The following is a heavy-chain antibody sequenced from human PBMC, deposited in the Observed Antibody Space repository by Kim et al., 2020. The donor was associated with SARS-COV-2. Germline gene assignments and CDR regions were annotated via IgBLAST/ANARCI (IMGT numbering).Heavy chain of an antibody. CDR1: GDSIFSFNYY. CDR2: INYSGNA. D-gene: IGHD2-15*01. J-gene: IGHJ4*02. Sequence: SETLSLTCTVSGDSIFSFNYYWAWLRQSPGMGLAWMGRINYSGNAYYSPSLGSRVAISVDTAKNRFSLKLNSVTAADTAIYYCARQYNDGGNALDYWGQGSLVTV. CDR3: ARQYNDGGNALDY. V-gene: IGHV4-39*01.